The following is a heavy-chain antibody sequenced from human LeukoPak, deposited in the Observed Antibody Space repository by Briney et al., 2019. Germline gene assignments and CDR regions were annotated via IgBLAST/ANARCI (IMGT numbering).Heavy chain of an antibody. Sequence: MGWINTTTGNPTYAQGFTGRFVFSRDTSVSTTYLQITSPKADDTAVYYCASGKQTVGYFDYWGQGTLVTVSS. CDR3: ASGKQTVGYFDY. CDR2: INTTTGNP. D-gene: IGHD4-23*01. J-gene: IGHJ4*02. V-gene: IGHV7-4-1*02.